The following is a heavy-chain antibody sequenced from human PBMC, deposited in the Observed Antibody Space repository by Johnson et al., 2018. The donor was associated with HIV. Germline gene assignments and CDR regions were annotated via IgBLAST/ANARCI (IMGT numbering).Heavy chain of an antibody. D-gene: IGHD3-22*01. V-gene: IGHV3-66*03. CDR2: IYTGGNT. J-gene: IGHJ3*02. CDR1: GFIVSSDY. CDR3: ARAVWGGLYDSSGYPHAFDI. Sequence: VQLVESGGGLIQPGGSLRLSCAASGFIVSSDYMSWVRQAPGKGLEWVSFIYTGGNTYYPDSVKGRFTILRSKSKNTLYLQMNSRRAEDTAVYYCARAVWGGLYDSSGYPHAFDIWGQGTMVTVSS.